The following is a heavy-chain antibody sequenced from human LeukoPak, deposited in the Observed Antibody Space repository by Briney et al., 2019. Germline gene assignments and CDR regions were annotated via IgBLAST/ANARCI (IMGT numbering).Heavy chain of an antibody. V-gene: IGHV3-21*01. J-gene: IGHJ6*02. CDR1: GFTFSSYS. CDR2: ISSSSSYI. Sequence: GGSLRLSCAASGFTFSSYSMNWVRQAPGKGLEWVSSISSSSSYIYYADSVKGRFTISRDNAKNSLYLQMNSLRAEDTAVYYWARDGGGGLRFLEWLAFDMDVWGQGTTVTVSS. D-gene: IGHD3-3*01. CDR3: ARDGGGGLRFLEWLAFDMDV.